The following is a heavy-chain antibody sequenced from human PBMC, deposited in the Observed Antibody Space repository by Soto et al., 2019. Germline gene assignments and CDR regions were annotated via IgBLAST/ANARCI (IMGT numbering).Heavy chain of an antibody. D-gene: IGHD2-8*01. CDR1: GFTFSHYV. CDR3: VRDSSRYYLANGAYSTRFDS. J-gene: IGHJ4*02. Sequence: QVQLVESGGGVVQPGRSLRLSCAASGFTFSHYVMHWVRQAPGKGLEWVAVIAYDESYEFYADSVKGRFTISRDNTNNTLYLQMTSLVAEDTADYYCVRDSSRYYLANGAYSTRFDSWGQGTLVAVSS. CDR2: IAYDESYE. V-gene: IGHV3-30-3*01.